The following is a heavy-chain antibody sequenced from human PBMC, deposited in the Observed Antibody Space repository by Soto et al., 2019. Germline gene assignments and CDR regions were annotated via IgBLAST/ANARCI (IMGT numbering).Heavy chain of an antibody. CDR1: GYTFTDYY. V-gene: IGHV1-2*02. Sequence: ASVKVSCKASGYTFTDYYIHWVRQAPGQGLAWVGWINPDSGGTNLAQRFQGRVTMTSDTSINTAYMEFSSLRSDDTAVYYCAIRTGQLAIISEFDGDWFFEVWGRGTLGTAPQ. J-gene: IGHJ2*01. CDR3: AIRTGQLAIISEFDGDWFFEV. CDR2: INPDSGGT. D-gene: IGHD2-2*01.